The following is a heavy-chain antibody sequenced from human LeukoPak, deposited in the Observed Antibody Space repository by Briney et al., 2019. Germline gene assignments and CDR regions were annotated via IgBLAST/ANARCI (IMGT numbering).Heavy chain of an antibody. J-gene: IGHJ5*02. Sequence: GGSLRLSCAASGFTVSSNYMSWVRQAPGKGLEWVSGISWNSGSIGYADSVKGRFTISRDNAKNSLYLQMNSLRAEDTALYYCAKDRGSSWYLGWFDPWGQGTLVTVSS. D-gene: IGHD6-13*01. CDR1: GFTVSSNY. CDR3: AKDRGSSWYLGWFDP. V-gene: IGHV3-9*01. CDR2: ISWNSGSI.